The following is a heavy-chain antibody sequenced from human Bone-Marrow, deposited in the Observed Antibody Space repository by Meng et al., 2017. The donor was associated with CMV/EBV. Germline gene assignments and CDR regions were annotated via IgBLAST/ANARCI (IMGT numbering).Heavy chain of an antibody. J-gene: IGHJ5*02. CDR3: ARGISSGNMFDP. D-gene: IGHD6-19*01. CDR2: VLYGGNT. Sequence: SETLSLTCTVSGGSINSYYWSWIRQPPGKGLEWIGDVLYGGNTNHNPSLKSRVSISADTSKKQVSLKLTSVSAADTAVYFCARGISSGNMFDPWGQGTLVTVSS. CDR1: GGSINSYY. V-gene: IGHV4-59*01.